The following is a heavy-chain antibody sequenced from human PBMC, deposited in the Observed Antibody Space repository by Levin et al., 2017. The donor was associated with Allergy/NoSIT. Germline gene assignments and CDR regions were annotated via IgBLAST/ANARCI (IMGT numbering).Heavy chain of an antibody. D-gene: IGHD6-13*01. CDR1: GYSFTSYW. Sequence: PGGSLRLSCKGSGYSFTSYWIGWVRQMPGKGLEWMGIIYPGDSDTRYSPSFQGQVTISADKSISTAYLQWSSLKASDTAMYYCARGEGGKGAAAWYDAFDIWGQGTMVTVSS. J-gene: IGHJ3*02. CDR2: IYPGDSDT. CDR3: ARGEGGKGAAAWYDAFDI. V-gene: IGHV5-51*01.